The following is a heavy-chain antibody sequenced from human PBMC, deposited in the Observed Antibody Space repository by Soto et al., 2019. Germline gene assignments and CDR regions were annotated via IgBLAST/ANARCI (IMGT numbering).Heavy chain of an antibody. Sequence: PGGSLRLSCAASGFTFSSYWMSWVRQAPGKGLEWVANIKQGGSEKYYVDSVKGRFTISRDNSKNTLYLQMNSLRAEDTAVYYCARGITSGFLDYWGQGTLVTVSS. CDR2: IKQGGSEK. V-gene: IGHV3-7*01. D-gene: IGHD1-20*01. CDR3: ARGITSGFLDY. CDR1: GFTFSSYW. J-gene: IGHJ4*02.